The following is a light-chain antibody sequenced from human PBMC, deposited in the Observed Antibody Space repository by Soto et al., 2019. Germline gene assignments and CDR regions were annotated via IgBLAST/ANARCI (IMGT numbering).Light chain of an antibody. Sequence: DLQMTQSPSTLSASVGDRVTITCRASQSISSWLAWYQQKPGKAPKLLIYKASSLQSGVPSTFSGSGSRTEFTLTISSLQPDDFATYYCQQYNSYRTFGQGTKVEIK. CDR2: KAS. V-gene: IGKV1-5*03. CDR3: QQYNSYRT. CDR1: QSISSW. J-gene: IGKJ1*01.